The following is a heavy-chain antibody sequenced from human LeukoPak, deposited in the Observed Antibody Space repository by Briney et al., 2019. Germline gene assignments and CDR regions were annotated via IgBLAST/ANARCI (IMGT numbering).Heavy chain of an antibody. D-gene: IGHD5-12*01. CDR3: ARIPYSGYEYRGFAY. CDR1: GGSFNNFA. J-gene: IGHJ4*02. V-gene: IGHV1-69*06. Sequence: ASVKVSCKSSGGSFNNFAVTWVRQAPGQGLEWVGGVIPVFDTIDYAPKFHGRVTITADKSTSTAYMEMTSLRSEDTAMYYSARIPYSGYEYRGFAYWGQGTLVTVSS. CDR2: VIPVFDTI.